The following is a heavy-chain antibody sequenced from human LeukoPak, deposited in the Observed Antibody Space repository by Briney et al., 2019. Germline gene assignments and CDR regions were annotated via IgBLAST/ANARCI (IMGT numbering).Heavy chain of an antibody. J-gene: IGHJ5*02. V-gene: IGHV4-34*01. CDR1: GGSFSGYY. CDR2: IYHSGST. D-gene: IGHD1-14*01. Sequence: TASETLSLTCAVYGGSFSGYYWSWIRQPPGKGLEWIGYIYHSGSTYYNPSLKSRVTISVDRSKNQFSLKLSSVTAADTAVYYCARDSGPGGWFDPWGQGTLVTVSS. CDR3: ARDSGPGGWFDP.